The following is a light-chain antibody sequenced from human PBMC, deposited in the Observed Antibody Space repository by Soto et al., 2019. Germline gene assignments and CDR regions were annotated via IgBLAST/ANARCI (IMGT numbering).Light chain of an antibody. J-gene: IGKJ5*01. CDR3: QQYNNWPLT. CDR2: DAS. V-gene: IGKV3-11*01. Sequence: EIVLTQSPATLSLSPGERATLSCRASQSVRGYLAWYQQKPGQAPRLLIYDASFRVTGLPARFSGSGSGTDFTLTISRLEPEDFAVYYCQQYNNWPLTFGQGTRLEIK. CDR1: QSVRGY.